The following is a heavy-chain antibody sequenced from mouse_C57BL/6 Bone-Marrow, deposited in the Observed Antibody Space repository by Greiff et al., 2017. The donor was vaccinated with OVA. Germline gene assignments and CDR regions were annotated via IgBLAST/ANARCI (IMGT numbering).Heavy chain of an antibody. CDR3: ARHGYYGHWYFDV. D-gene: IGHD1-1*01. Sequence: EVKVVESGGGLVQPGESLKLSCESNEYEFPSHDMSWVRKTPEKRLELVAAIISDGGSTYYPDTMERRFIISRDNTKKTLYLQMSSLRSEDTALYYCARHGYYGHWYFDVWGTGTTVTVSS. CDR2: IISDGGST. V-gene: IGHV5-2*01. J-gene: IGHJ1*03. CDR1: EYEFPSHD.